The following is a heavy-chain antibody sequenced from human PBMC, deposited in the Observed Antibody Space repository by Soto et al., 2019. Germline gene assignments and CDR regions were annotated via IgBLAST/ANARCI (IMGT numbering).Heavy chain of an antibody. CDR3: ASTGRSEIVATIHYYGMDV. Sequence: SETLSLTRAVYGGAFSGYYWSWIRQPPGKGLEWIGEINHSGSTNYNPSLKSRVTISVDTSKNQFSLKLSSVTAADTAVYYCASTGRSEIVATIHYYGMDVWGQGTTVTGSS. D-gene: IGHD5-12*01. V-gene: IGHV4-34*01. CDR1: GGAFSGYY. CDR2: INHSGST. J-gene: IGHJ6*02.